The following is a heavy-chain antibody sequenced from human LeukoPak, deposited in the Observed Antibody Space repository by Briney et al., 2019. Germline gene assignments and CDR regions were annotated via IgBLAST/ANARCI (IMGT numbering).Heavy chain of an antibody. Sequence: SVKVSCKASGYTFTSCGISWVRPAPGQGLGWMGWISAYNGNTNYAQKLQGRVTMTTDTSTSTAYMELRSLRSDDTAVYYCARERRRLVLPFDYWGQGTLVTVSS. CDR2: ISAYNGNT. CDR1: GYTFTSCG. CDR3: ARERRRLVLPFDY. V-gene: IGHV1-18*01. D-gene: IGHD6-6*01. J-gene: IGHJ4*02.